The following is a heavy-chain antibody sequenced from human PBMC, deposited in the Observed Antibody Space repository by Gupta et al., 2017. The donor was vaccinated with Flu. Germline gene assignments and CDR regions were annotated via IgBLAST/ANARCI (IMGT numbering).Heavy chain of an antibody. D-gene: IGHD2-15*01. CDR3: ARDRVVVTALPDALQM. CDR2: INPKSGGT. Sequence: PGQELEWMGWINPKSGGTKCAQKFQGRVTMTRDTSINTAYMELSSLRVDDTAIYYCARDRVVVTALPDALQMWGQGTVVTVSS. J-gene: IGHJ3*02. V-gene: IGHV1-2*02.